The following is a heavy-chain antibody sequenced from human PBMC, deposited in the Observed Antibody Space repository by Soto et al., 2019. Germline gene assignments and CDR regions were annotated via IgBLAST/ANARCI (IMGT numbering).Heavy chain of an antibody. CDR3: ARMIFGRNVYYFDY. J-gene: IGHJ4*02. Sequence: SETLSLTCAVSGGSISSGGYSWSWIRQPPGEGLEWIGYIYYSGSTNYNPSLKSRVTISVDTSKNQFSLKLSSVTAADTATYYCARMIFGRNVYYFDYWGRGTLVTVSS. V-gene: IGHV4-61*08. D-gene: IGHD3-3*01. CDR1: GGSISSGGYS. CDR2: IYYSGST.